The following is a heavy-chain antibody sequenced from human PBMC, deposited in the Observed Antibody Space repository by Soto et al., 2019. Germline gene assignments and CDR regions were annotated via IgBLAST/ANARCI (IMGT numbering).Heavy chain of an antibody. CDR3: ARGGVDYYDSSGYYFSPYYFDY. D-gene: IGHD3-22*01. Sequence: PSETLSLTCTVSGGSISSYSWSWIRQPPGKGLEWIGYIYHSGSTYYNPSLKSRVTISADRSKNQFSLKLSSVTAADTAVYYCARGGVDYYDSSGYYFSPYYFDYWGQGTLVTVSS. V-gene: IGHV4-30-2*01. CDR1: GGSISSYS. CDR2: IYHSGST. J-gene: IGHJ4*02.